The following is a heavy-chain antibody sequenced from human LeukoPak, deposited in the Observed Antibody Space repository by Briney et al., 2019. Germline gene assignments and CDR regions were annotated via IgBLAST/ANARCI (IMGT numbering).Heavy chain of an antibody. CDR2: GNARGST. J-gene: IGHJ4*02. V-gene: IGHV4-61*02. D-gene: IGHD5-24*01. Sequence: PSETLSLTCSVSGGSFSSVTLYWSWIRQPAGKGLEWIGRGNARGSTDSNPSLRSRVTVSVDTSKNQVSLRLSSVTAADTAVYYCARESTGTGRYNWYDLWGRGTLVTVSS. CDR1: GGSFSSVTLY. CDR3: ARESTGTGRYNWYDL.